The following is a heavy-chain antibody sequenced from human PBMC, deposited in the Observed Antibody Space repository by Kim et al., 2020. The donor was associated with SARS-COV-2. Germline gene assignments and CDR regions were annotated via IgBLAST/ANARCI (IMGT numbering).Heavy chain of an antibody. CDR2: ISTSSSYI. Sequence: GGSLRLSCAASGFTFSSYSLNWVRQAPEKGLEWVSSISTSSSYIYYADSVKGRFTISRDNAKNSLYLQMNSLRAEDTAVYYCASVWSGSYYPLRDYWGQGTRFTFPP. CDR1: GFTFSSYS. D-gene: IGHD1-26*01. J-gene: IGHJ4*02. V-gene: IGHV3-21*01. CDR3: ASVWSGSYYPLRDY.